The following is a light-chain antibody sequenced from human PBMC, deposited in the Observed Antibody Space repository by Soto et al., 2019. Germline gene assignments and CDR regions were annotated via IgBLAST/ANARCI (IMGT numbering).Light chain of an antibody. CDR1: QRVSSN. J-gene: IGKJ1*01. V-gene: IGKV3-15*01. CDR3: QHYYNWPRT. Sequence: MTQSPATLSVSPGERATLSCRASQRVSSNVAWYQQKPGQAPRLLLYGASARATGVPARFSGSGSGTQFTLTISSLQSEDFAVYYCQHYYNWPRTFGQGTKVDIK. CDR2: GAS.